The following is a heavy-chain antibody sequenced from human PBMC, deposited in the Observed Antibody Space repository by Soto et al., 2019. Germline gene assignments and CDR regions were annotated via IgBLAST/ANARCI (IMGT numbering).Heavy chain of an antibody. J-gene: IGHJ6*02. Sequence: GGSLRLSCAASRFTFSSYAMHWVRQAPGKGLEWVAVISYDGSNKYYADSVRGRFTISRDNSKNTLYLQMNSLRAEDTAVFYCARDPTPHGPSYYGMDVWGQGTAVTVSS. CDR2: ISYDGSNK. V-gene: IGHV3-30-3*01. CDR1: RFTFSSYA. CDR3: ARDPTPHGPSYYGMDV.